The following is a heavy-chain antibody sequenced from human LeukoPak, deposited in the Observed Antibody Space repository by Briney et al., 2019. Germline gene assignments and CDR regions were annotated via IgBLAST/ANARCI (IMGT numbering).Heavy chain of an antibody. J-gene: IGHJ4*02. CDR1: GFTFSIYW. Sequence: PGGSLRLSCAASGFTFSIYWMSWVRQAPGKGLESVANIKQDGSEKYYVDSVKGRFTISRDNAKNSLYLQMNSLRAEDTAVYYCASQPRVIPKLYFGYWGQGTLVTVSS. CDR3: ASQPRVIPKLYFGY. D-gene: IGHD2-2*01. CDR2: IKQDGSEK. V-gene: IGHV3-7*01.